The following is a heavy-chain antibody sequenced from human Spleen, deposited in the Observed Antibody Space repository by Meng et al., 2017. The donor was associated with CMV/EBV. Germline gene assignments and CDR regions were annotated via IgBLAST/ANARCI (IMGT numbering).Heavy chain of an antibody. CDR1: DGSISSTIFY. CDR2: ISYSGST. Sequence: SDGSISSTIFYGGWIRQPPRKGLEWIGSISYSGSTYYNPSLKSRVTISVDTSKNQFSLKLSSVTAADTAVFYCARHRTGTYPTNYFDYWGQGTQVTVSS. CDR3: ARHRTGTYPTNYFDY. J-gene: IGHJ4*02. D-gene: IGHD1-14*01. V-gene: IGHV4-39*01.